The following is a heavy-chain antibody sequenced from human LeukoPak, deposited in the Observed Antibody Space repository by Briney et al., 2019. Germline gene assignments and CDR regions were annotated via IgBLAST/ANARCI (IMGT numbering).Heavy chain of an antibody. CDR1: GVTVSNNF. CDR3: ARGLPVIAMSTTVGY. V-gene: IGHV3-66*01. CDR2: IYSGGDT. D-gene: IGHD4-23*01. J-gene: IGHJ4*02. Sequence: GGSLRLSCAASGVTVSNNFMLWVRQAPGKGLEWVSLIYSGGDTHYADSVKGRFTISRDKSKNTLYLQMNDLRPEDTAVYYCARGLPVIAMSTTVGYWGQGTLVTVSS.